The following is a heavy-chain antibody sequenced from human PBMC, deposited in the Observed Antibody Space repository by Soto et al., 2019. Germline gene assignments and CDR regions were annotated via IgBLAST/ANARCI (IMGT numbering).Heavy chain of an antibody. V-gene: IGHV6-1*01. CDR3: ARIVLMVYAPYFDY. J-gene: IGHJ4*02. Sequence: SQTLSLTCVISGDSVSSNSAAWNWIRQSPSRGLEWLGRTYYGSKWYNDYAVSVKSRITINPDTSKNQFSLQLNSVTPEDTAVYYCARIVLMVYAPYFDYWGQGTLVTVSS. D-gene: IGHD2-8*01. CDR1: GDSVSSNSAA. CDR2: TYYGSKWYN.